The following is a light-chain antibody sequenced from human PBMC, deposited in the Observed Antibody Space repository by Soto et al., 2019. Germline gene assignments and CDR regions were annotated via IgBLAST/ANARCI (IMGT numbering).Light chain of an antibody. CDR3: QQYGSSPRT. CDR1: QSVSSNY. J-gene: IGKJ1*01. CDR2: GAS. V-gene: IGKV3-20*01. Sequence: EIVLTQFAGTLFLTPGERANLSCRASQSVSSNYLAWYQQKAGQSPRLLIAGASSRATGIPDRFSGSGSGTDFTLTISRLVPEDFAVYYCQQYGSSPRTFGQETKVDI.